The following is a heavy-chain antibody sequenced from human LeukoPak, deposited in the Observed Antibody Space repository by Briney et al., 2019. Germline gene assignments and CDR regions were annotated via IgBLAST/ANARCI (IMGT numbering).Heavy chain of an antibody. J-gene: IGHJ4*02. D-gene: IGHD6-19*01. CDR2: INPNSGGT. CDR3: ARVVGIAVAGIEY. CDR1: GYTFTGYY. V-gene: IGHV1-2*02. Sequence: PLASVKVSCKASGYTFTGYYMHWVRQAPGQGLEWMGWINPNSGGTNYAQKFQGRVTMTRDTSISTAYMELSTLRSDDTAVYYCARVVGIAVAGIEYWGQGTLVTVSS.